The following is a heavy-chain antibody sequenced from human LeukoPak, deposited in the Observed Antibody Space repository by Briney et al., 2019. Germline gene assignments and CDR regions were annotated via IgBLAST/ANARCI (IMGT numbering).Heavy chain of an antibody. CDR1: GFTFSSYS. CDR3: ASYTKATHDSSGYYYY. Sequence: PGGSLRLSCAASGFTFSSYSMNWVRQAPGKGLEWVSSISSSSSYIYYADSVKGRFTISRDNAKNSLYLQMNSLRAEDTAVYYCASYTKATHDSSGYYYYWGQGTLVTVSS. D-gene: IGHD3-22*01. CDR2: ISSSSSYI. V-gene: IGHV3-21*01. J-gene: IGHJ4*02.